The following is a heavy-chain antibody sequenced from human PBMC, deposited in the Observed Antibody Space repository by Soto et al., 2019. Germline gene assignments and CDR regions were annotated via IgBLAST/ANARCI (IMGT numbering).Heavy chain of an antibody. CDR3: ARDAPPFDY. V-gene: IGHV4-31*03. Sequence: TLSLTCTVSGASMRTGGYYWSWTRQHPGKGLEWIGYTLYSGRTHYNPSLQSRVTMSVDTSKNQFSLNLTSVTAADTAVYLCARDAPPFDYWGQGILVTVSS. CDR1: GASMRTGGYY. CDR2: TLYSGRT. J-gene: IGHJ4*02.